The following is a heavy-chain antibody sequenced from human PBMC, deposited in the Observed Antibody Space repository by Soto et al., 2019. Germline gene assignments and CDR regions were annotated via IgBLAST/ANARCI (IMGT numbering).Heavy chain of an antibody. Sequence: RGSLRQSCGASGFTLSSYGMNWVRQAPGKGLEWVSSISSSSSYIYYADSVKGRFTISRDNAKNSLYLQMNSLRAEDTAVYYCARANCSSTSCYYFYYWGQGT. V-gene: IGHV3-21*01. CDR2: ISSSSSYI. D-gene: IGHD2-2*01. J-gene: IGHJ4*02. CDR3: ARANCSSTSCYYFYY. CDR1: GFTLSSYG.